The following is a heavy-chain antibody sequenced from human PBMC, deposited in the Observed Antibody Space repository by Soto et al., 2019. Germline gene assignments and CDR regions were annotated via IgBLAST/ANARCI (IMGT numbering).Heavy chain of an antibody. D-gene: IGHD4-17*01. CDR1: GGTFSSYA. CDR3: ARDLRATVTPYYFDY. V-gene: IGHV1-69*06. CDR2: IIPIFGTA. Sequence: SVKVSCKASGGTFSSYAISWVRQAPGQGLEWMGGIIPIFGTANYAQKFQGRVTITADKSTSTAYMELSSLRSEDMAVYYCARDLRATVTPYYFDYWGQGTLVTVSS. J-gene: IGHJ4*02.